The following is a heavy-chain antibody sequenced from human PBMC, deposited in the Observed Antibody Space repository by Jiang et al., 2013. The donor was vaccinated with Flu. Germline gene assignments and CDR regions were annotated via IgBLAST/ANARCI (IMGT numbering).Heavy chain of an antibody. J-gene: IGHJ4*02. CDR1: GGAFSTYS. V-gene: IGHV1-69*06. D-gene: IGHD2-2*01. CDR2: VIPLFGRP. CDR3: ARASSDCSSTNCSFAY. Sequence: GAEVKKPGSSVKVSCKASGGAFSTYSISWVRQAPGQGLEWMGGVIPLFGRPNYAQKFQGRVTITAVKSTTTAYMELSNLRSADTAVYYCARASSDCSSTNCSFAYWGQGTLVTVSS.